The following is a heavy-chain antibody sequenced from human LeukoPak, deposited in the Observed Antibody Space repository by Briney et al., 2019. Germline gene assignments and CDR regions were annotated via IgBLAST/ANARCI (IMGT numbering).Heavy chain of an antibody. V-gene: IGHV4-59*01. Sequence: PSETLSLTCTVSGASTSAYYWSWIRQPPGKGLEWIGYSYSGGNANYNPSLKSRVTISIDTSEIQFSLRLTSVTAADTAVYFCAHSKRGGGYYINAFAVWGQGALVTISS. CDR1: GASTSAYY. CDR3: AHSKRGGGYYINAFAV. J-gene: IGHJ3*01. CDR2: SYSGGNA. D-gene: IGHD1-26*01.